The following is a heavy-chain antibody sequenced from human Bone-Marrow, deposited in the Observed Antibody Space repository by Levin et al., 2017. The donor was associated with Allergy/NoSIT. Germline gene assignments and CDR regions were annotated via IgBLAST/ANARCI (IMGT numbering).Heavy chain of an antibody. V-gene: IGHV3-48*01. CDR3: AREPETSKGDTFDL. J-gene: IGHJ3*01. Sequence: GGSLRLSCAASGFTFSAYSMKWVRQAPGKGLEWVSYITSSSTIFYADSVKGRFTISRDNAKNSLYLQMNSLRAEDTAVYYCAREPETSKGDTFDLWGQGTKVTVSS. CDR1: GFTFSAYS. D-gene: IGHD1-14*01. CDR2: ITSSSTI.